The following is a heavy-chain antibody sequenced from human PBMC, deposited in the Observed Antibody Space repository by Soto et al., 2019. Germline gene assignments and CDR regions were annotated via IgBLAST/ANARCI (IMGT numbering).Heavy chain of an antibody. CDR3: AQRKDTDMAQFDY. J-gene: IGHJ4*02. CDR2: IIPIFGTA. Sequence: GASVKVSCTASGGTFSIYAISWVLQAPGQGLEWMGGIIPIFGTANYAQKFQGRVTITADESTSTAYMELSSLRSEDTAVYYCAQRKDTDMAQFDYCGQVTLVT. CDR1: GGTFSIYA. D-gene: IGHD5-18*01. V-gene: IGHV1-69*13.